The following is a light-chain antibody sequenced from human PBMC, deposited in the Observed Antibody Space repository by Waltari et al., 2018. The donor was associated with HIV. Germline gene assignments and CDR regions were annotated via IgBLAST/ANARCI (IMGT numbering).Light chain of an antibody. CDR3: ASWDDSLNGYV. CDR2: SNS. CDR1: NSNIGSNI. Sequence: QSVLTQPPSASGTPGQRVTISCSGSNSNIGSNIINWYQQLPGTAPKLLIYSNSRRPSGVPDRFSGSKSGTSASLAISGLQSEDEADYYCASWDDSLNGYVFGTGTKVTVL. V-gene: IGLV1-44*01. J-gene: IGLJ1*01.